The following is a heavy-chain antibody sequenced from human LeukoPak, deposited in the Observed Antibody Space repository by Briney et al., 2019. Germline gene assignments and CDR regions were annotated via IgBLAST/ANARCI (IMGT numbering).Heavy chain of an antibody. Sequence: GRSLRLSCAAYGFTFSSYGMHWVRQAPGKGLEWVAVISYDGSNKYYADSVKGRFTISRDNSKNTLYLQMNSLRAEDTAVYYCAKDDVAAAGTGPFYWGQGTLVTVSS. CDR2: ISYDGSNK. CDR1: GFTFSSYG. CDR3: AKDDVAAAGTGPFY. J-gene: IGHJ4*02. V-gene: IGHV3-30*18. D-gene: IGHD6-13*01.